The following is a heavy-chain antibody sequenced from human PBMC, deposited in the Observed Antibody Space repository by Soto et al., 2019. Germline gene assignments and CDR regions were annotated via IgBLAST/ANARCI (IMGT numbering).Heavy chain of an antibody. CDR3: ARDRPAILTGYPSPSEAPMYYFDY. V-gene: IGHV3-21*04. J-gene: IGHJ4*02. Sequence: GGSLRLSCAASRFTFSSYSMNWVRQAPGKGLEWVSSISSSSSYIYYADSVKGRFTISRDNAKNSLYLQMSSLRSEDTAVYYCARDRPAILTGYPSPSEAPMYYFDYWGQGTLVTVSS. D-gene: IGHD3-9*01. CDR2: ISSSSSYI. CDR1: RFTFSSYS.